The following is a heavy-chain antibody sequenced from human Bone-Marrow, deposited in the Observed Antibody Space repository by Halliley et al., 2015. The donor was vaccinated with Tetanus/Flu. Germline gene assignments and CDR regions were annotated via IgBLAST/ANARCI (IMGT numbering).Heavy chain of an antibody. V-gene: IGHV4-59*01. Sequence: KGLGWIGCIYFSGSTNYTPSLKSRVAVSLDTARNQFSLRLSSVTAEDTAVYYCARDRVPGAYWGQGTLVTVFS. CDR3: ARDRVPGAY. CDR2: IYFSGST. J-gene: IGHJ4*02.